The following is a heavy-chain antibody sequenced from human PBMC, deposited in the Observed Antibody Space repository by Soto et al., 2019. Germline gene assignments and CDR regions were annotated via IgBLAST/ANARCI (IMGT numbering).Heavy chain of an antibody. CDR2: INPNSGGT. CDR1: GYTFTGYY. CDR3: AREARTGSGGSCYLGRNYYFDY. V-gene: IGHV1-2*04. D-gene: IGHD2-15*01. J-gene: IGHJ4*02. Sequence: QVQLVQSGAEVKKPGASVKVSCKASGYTFTGYYMHWVRQAPGQGLEWMGWINPNSGGTNYAQKFQGWVTMTRDTAISTVYMELGRLRSDDTAVYYCAREARTGSGGSCYLGRNYYFDYWGQGTLVTVSS.